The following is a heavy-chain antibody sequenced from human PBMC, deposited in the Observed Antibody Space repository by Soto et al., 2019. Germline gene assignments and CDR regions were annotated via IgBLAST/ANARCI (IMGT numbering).Heavy chain of an antibody. CDR3: ARAWTVTNYYYYYALDV. V-gene: IGHV4-30-4*01. CDR2: VYYSGYT. D-gene: IGHD4-17*01. J-gene: IGHJ6*02. Sequence: QVELQEAGPGLVKPSQTLSLTCTVSGGSISSGDHYWTWIRQPPGKGLEWIGYVYYSGYTNYNPSLKSRITISVDTSKNQFSLKMSSVTAADTAVYYCARAWTVTNYYYYYALDVWVQGTTVTVSS. CDR1: GGSISSGDHY.